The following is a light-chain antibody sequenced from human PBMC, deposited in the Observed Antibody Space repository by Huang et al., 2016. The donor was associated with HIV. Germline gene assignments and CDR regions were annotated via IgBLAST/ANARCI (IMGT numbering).Light chain of an antibody. CDR1: QSINTY. CDR2: AAS. CDR3: QQTYTGVT. V-gene: IGKV1-39*01. Sequence: DIQMTQSPSSLSASVGDRVTITCRASQSINTYLNWFQQKPGKAPKVLISAASTLQSGVPSRFSGGGSGTNFTLTITSLQPEDFATYYCQQTYTGVTFGQGTKVEIK. J-gene: IGKJ1*01.